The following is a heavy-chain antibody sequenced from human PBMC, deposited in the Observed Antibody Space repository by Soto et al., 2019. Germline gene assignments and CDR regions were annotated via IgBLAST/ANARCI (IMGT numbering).Heavy chain of an antibody. Sequence: SETLSLTCTVSGGSISSGDYYWSWIRQPPGKGLEWIGDIYYSGSTYYNPSLKSRVTISVDTSKNQFSLKLSSVTAADTAVYYCAGYGSGPARGPFDYWGQGTLVTVSS. CDR2: IYYSGST. J-gene: IGHJ4*02. CDR3: AGYGSGPARGPFDY. V-gene: IGHV4-30-4*01. D-gene: IGHD3-10*01. CDR1: GGSISSGDYY.